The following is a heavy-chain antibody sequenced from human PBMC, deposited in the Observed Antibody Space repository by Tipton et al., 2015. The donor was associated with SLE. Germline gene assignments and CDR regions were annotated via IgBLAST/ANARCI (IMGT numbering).Heavy chain of an antibody. J-gene: IGHJ4*02. CDR2: IYYTGTT. Sequence: TLSLTCTVSGGSISSSTYYWGWIRQPPGKGLEWVGSIYYTGTTYYTPSLKSRVTISVDTSKNQFSLKLSSVTAADTAVYYCARHCQIYSFVYWGQGSLVTVSS. CDR1: GGSISSSTYY. D-gene: IGHD2-21*01. V-gene: IGHV4-39*07. CDR3: ARHCQIYSFVY.